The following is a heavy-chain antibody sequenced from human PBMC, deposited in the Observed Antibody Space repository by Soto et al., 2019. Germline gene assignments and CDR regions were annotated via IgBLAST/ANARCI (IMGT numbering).Heavy chain of an antibody. D-gene: IGHD5-12*01. V-gene: IGHV1-18*01. J-gene: IGHJ4*02. Sequence: ASLKVSCKASGYPFTSYVISWVRQAPGQGLEWMGWISAYNGNTNYAQKLQGRVTMTTDTSTSTAYMELRSLRSDDTAVYYCARPIVDIVATRDYYFDYWGQGTLVTVSS. CDR2: ISAYNGNT. CDR1: GYPFTSYV. CDR3: ARPIVDIVATRDYYFDY.